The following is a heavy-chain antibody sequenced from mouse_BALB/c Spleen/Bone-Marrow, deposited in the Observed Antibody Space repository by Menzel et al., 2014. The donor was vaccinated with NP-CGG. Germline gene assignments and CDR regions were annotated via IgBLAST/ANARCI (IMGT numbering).Heavy chain of an antibody. CDR3: ARSGITTGSYWYFDN. V-gene: IGHV5-17*02. D-gene: IGHD1-1*01. Sequence: EVQLVESGGGLVQPGGSRKLSCAASGFTFSGFGMHWVRQAPEKGLEWVAYISRGGSTIYYADTGKGRFNISRDNPKNTLFLQMTSLRSEDTAMYYCARSGITTGSYWYFDNWGAGTTVTVSS. J-gene: IGHJ1*01. CDR1: GFTFSGFG. CDR2: ISRGGSTI.